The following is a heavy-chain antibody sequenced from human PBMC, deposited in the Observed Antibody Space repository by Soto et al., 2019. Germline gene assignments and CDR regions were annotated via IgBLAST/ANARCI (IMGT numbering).Heavy chain of an antibody. CDR2: LMPIFGRA. CDR1: GSTFSNYA. V-gene: IGHV1-69*12. J-gene: IGHJ6*02. Sequence: QVQLVQSGAEVKKPRSSVKVSCKASGSTFSNYAFSWVRQAPGQGLEWLGGLMPIFGRADYAQKFRGRVTITADESTRTAHMELSSLRSEDTAVYYCASWLKEAGIGWNYYYGMDVWGQGTTVTVSS. CDR3: ASWLKEAGIGWNYYYGMDV. D-gene: IGHD6-19*01.